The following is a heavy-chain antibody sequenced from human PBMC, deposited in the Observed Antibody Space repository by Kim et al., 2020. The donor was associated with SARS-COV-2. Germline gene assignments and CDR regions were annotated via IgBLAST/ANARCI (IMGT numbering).Heavy chain of an antibody. D-gene: IGHD4-17*01. V-gene: IGHV1-18*01. Sequence: YAQKVQGIVTITTDTSTNTAYMYLWSIRPDDTAMYYCARGAYGDVSFDYWGQGTLVTVSS. CDR3: ARGAYGDVSFDY. J-gene: IGHJ4*02.